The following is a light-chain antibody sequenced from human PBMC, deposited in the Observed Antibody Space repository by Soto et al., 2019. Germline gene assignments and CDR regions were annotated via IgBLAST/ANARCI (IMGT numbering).Light chain of an antibody. J-gene: IGKJ1*01. CDR2: AAY. CDR1: QGIRID. V-gene: IGKV1-6*01. Sequence: AIQMTQSPSSLSASVGDKVTITCCASQGIRIDLGWYQQKPGKAPKLLIYAAYSLQSGVPSRFSGSGSGTDFTLTISSLQPEDVATYYCLQDYNYLRTFGQGTKVEIK. CDR3: LQDYNYLRT.